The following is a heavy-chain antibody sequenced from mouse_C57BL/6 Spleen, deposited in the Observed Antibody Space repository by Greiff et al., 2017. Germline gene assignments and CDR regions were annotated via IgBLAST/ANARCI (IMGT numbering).Heavy chain of an antibody. CDR2: IYPGSGNT. D-gene: IGHD1-1*01. CDR3: ARKATVVNWYFDV. CDR1: GYTFTDYY. Sequence: QVQLKQSGAELVRPGASVKLSCKASGYTFTDYYINWVKQRPGQGLEWIARIYPGSGNTYYNEKFKGKATLTAEKSSSTAYMQRSSLTSEDSAVYFCARKATVVNWYFDVWGTGTTVTVSS. V-gene: IGHV1-76*01. J-gene: IGHJ1*03.